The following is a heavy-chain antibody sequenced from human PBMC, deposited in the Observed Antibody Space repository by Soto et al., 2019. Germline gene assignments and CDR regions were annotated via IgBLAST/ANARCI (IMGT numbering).Heavy chain of an antibody. V-gene: IGHV4-59*01. CDR1: GGSISSYY. D-gene: IGHD5-18*01. CDR2: IYYSGST. Sequence: SETLSLTCTVSGGSISSYYWSWIRQPPGKGLEWIGYIYYSGSTNYNPSLKSRVTISVDTSKNQFSLKLSSVTATDTAVYYCASGRGYSYGSFDYWGQGTLVTVSS. CDR3: ASGRGYSYGSFDY. J-gene: IGHJ4*02.